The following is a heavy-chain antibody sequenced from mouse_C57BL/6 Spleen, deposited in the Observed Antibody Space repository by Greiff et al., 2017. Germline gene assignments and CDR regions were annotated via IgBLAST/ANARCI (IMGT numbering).Heavy chain of an antibody. CDR3: TKRGAYSNYGGSWFAY. V-gene: IGHV1-15*01. D-gene: IGHD2-5*01. CDR2: IDPETGGT. Sequence: QVQLQQSGAELVRPGASVTLSCKASGYPFTDYEMHWVKQTPVHGLEWIGAIDPETGGTAYNQKFTGQAILTADKSSSTAYMELRSLTSEASAVYYCTKRGAYSNYGGSWFAYWGQGTLVTVSA. J-gene: IGHJ3*01. CDR1: GYPFTDYE.